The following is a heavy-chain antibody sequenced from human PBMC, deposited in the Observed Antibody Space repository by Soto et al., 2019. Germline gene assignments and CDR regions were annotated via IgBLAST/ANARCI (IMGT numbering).Heavy chain of an antibody. D-gene: IGHD4-4*01. CDR1: GFTFSNAW. V-gene: IGHV3-15*01. CDR2: IKSKTDGGTT. J-gene: IGHJ4*02. Sequence: EVQLVESGGGLVKPGGSLRLSCAASGFTFSNAWMSWVRQAPGQGREWVARIKSKTDGGTTDYAAPVKGRCTISRDDSKNTRYLPMNSLTTEYTAVYYCTTAYRGGYFDYWRKGTLVTVSS. CDR3: TTAYRGGYFDY.